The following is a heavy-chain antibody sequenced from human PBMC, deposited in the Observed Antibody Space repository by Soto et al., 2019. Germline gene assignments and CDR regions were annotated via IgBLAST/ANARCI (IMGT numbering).Heavy chain of an antibody. Sequence: SVNVSFKASGGTFSSYAISWVRQAPGQGLELMGGIIPIFGTANYAQKFQGRVTITADESTSTAYMELSSLRSEDTAVYYCARVVVVAATLHYCGMDVWGQGPTVPVSS. V-gene: IGHV1-69*01. CDR3: ARVVVVAATLHYCGMDV. CDR1: GGTFSSYA. J-gene: IGHJ6*02. CDR2: IIPIFGTA. D-gene: IGHD2-15*01.